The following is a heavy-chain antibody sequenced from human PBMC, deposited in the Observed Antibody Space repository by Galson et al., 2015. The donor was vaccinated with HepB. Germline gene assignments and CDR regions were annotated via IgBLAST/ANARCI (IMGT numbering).Heavy chain of an antibody. CDR1: GFTFSSYA. CDR2: ISGSGGST. D-gene: IGHD3-22*01. V-gene: IGHV3-23*01. Sequence: SLRLSCAASGFTFSSYAMSWVRQAPGKGLEWVSAISGSGGSTYYADSVKGRFTISRDNSKNTLYLQMNSLRAEDTAVYYCAKDALITMISPYYFDYWGQGTLVTVSS. CDR3: AKDALITMISPYYFDY. J-gene: IGHJ4*02.